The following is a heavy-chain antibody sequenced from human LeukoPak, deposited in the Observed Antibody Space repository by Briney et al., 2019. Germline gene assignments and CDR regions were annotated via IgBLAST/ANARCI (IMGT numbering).Heavy chain of an antibody. J-gene: IGHJ4*02. CDR1: GGSISSNSYY. CDR3: ARTRYYYNSRSYGAPYYFDY. CDR2: IYYSGST. D-gene: IGHD3-10*01. V-gene: IGHV4-39*01. Sequence: SETLSLTCAVSGGSISSNSYYWGWIRQPPGKGLQWIGSIYYSGSTYYNPSLKSRVTISVDTSKNQFSLKLSSVTAADTAVYYCARTRYYYNSRSYGAPYYFDYWGQGTLVTVSS.